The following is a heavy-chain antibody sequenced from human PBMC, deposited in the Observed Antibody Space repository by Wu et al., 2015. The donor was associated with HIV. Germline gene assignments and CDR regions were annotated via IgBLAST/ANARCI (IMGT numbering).Heavy chain of an antibody. CDR3: ASPRSPGFSSAWPTYFDY. CDR2: IIPLFGTT. CDR1: GNTFNA. J-gene: IGHJ4*02. V-gene: IGHV1-69*05. Sequence: QVQLVQSGAEVKQPGSSMKISCKASGNTFNAINWVRQAPGQGLEWMGGIIPLFGTTAYAQIFQGRVTITTDESTSTAYMRLTSLRSEDTAVYYXASPRSPGFSSAWPTYFDYWGQGTLVTVSS. D-gene: IGHD6-19*01.